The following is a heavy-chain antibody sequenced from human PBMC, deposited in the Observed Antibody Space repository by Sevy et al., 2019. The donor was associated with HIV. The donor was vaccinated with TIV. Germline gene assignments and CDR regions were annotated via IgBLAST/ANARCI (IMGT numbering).Heavy chain of an antibody. Sequence: ASVKVSCKTSGYTFPDYFLHWVRQAPGQGLEWMGRINPNSGLTNYATEFRGRVTMTRDTSISTAYMELSRLRSDDTAVYFCARRKGPCGGTICPDFDYWGQGSLVTVSS. D-gene: IGHD2-2*01. CDR3: ARRKGPCGGTICPDFDY. CDR1: GYTFPDYF. CDR2: INPNSGLT. V-gene: IGHV1-2*06. J-gene: IGHJ4*02.